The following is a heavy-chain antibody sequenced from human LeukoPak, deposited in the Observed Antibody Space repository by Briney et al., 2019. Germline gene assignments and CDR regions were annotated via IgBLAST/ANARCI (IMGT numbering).Heavy chain of an antibody. CDR3: ARVRGTFETD. J-gene: IGHJ1*01. D-gene: IGHD2/OR15-2a*01. CDR1: GASISTYY. CDR2: LYYSGST. V-gene: IGHV4-59*01. Sequence: NPSETLSLTCTVSGASISTYYWSWIRQPPGKGLEWIGYLYYSGSTTYSPSLKSRVTTSVDTSKSQFSLKLNSVTAADTAIYYCARVRGTFETDWGQGTLVTVSS.